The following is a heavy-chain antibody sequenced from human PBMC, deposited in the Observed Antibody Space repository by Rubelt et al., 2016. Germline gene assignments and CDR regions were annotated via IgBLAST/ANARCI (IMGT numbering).Heavy chain of an antibody. CDR1: GFTFSSYG. CDR3: AKDLYSGSYPRWYYGMDV. D-gene: IGHD1-26*01. V-gene: IGHV3-30*18. Sequence: RLSCAASGFTFSSYGMHWVRQAPGKGLEWVAVISYDGSNKYYADSVKGRFTISRDNSKNTLYLQMNSLRAEDTAVYYCAKDLYSGSYPRWYYGMDVWGQGTTVTVSS. CDR2: ISYDGSNK. J-gene: IGHJ6*02.